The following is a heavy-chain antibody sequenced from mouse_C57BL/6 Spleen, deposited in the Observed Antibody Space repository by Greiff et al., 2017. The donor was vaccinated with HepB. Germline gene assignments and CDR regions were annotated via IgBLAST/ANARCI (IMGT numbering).Heavy chain of an antibody. D-gene: IGHD5-1-1*01. CDR1: GFTFSDYG. CDR3: ARYQPGFMDY. J-gene: IGHJ4*01. Sequence: EVKVVESGGGLVKPGGSLKLSCAASGFTFSDYGMHWVRQAPEKGLEWVAYISSGSSTIYYADTVKGRFTISRDNAKNTLCMQMTSLRSEDTDMYYCARYQPGFMDYWGQGTSVTVSS. CDR2: ISSGSSTI. V-gene: IGHV5-17*01.